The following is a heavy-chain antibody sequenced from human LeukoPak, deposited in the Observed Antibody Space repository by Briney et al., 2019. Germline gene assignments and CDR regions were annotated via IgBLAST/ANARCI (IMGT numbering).Heavy chain of an antibody. J-gene: IGHJ4*02. D-gene: IGHD2-15*01. Sequence: SETLSLTCTVPGGSISSSSYYWGWIRQPPGKGLEWIGSIYYSGSTYYNPSLKSRVTISVDTSKNQFSLKLSSVTAADTAVYYCARMVVDLNFDYWGQGTLVTVSS. V-gene: IGHV4-39*01. CDR2: IYYSGST. CDR1: GGSISSSSYY. CDR3: ARMVVDLNFDY.